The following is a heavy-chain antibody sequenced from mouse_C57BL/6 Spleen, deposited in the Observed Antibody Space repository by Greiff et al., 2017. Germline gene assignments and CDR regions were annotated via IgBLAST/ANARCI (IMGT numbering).Heavy chain of an antibody. CDR3: AKSDYYGSSSDS. V-gene: IGHV1-54*01. CDR1: GYAFTNYL. Sequence: LVESGAELVRPGTSVKVSCKASGYAFTNYLIEWVKQRPGQGLEWIGVINPGSGGTNYNEKFKGKATLTADKSSSTAYMQLSSLTSEDSAVYFCAKSDYYGSSSDSWGQGTTLTVSS. CDR2: INPGSGGT. J-gene: IGHJ2*01. D-gene: IGHD1-1*01.